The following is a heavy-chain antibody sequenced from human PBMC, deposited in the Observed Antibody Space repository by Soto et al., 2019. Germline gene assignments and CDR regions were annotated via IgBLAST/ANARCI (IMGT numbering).Heavy chain of an antibody. D-gene: IGHD6-19*01. Sequence: ASVTVSCKPSGYTPIGYYMHWVRQAPGQGLEWMGWINPNSGGTNYAQKLQGWVTMTRDTSISTAYMELSRLRSDDTAVYYCARDPQPSIAVAGPLRYGMEVWGQGTTVTVSS. CDR1: GYTPIGYY. V-gene: IGHV1-2*04. J-gene: IGHJ6*02. CDR2: INPNSGGT. CDR3: ARDPQPSIAVAGPLRYGMEV.